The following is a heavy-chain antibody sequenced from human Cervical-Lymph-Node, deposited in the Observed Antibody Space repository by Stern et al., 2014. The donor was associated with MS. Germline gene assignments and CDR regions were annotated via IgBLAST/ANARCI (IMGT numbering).Heavy chain of an antibody. V-gene: IGHV1-46*03. J-gene: IGHJ6*02. D-gene: IGHD5-18*01. CDR2: INPSGGST. CDR1: GYTFTSYY. Sequence: QVQLVQSGAEVKKPGASVKGSCKASGYTFTSYYMHWVRQAPGQGLEWMGIINPSGGSTSYAQKFQGRVTMTRDTSTSTVYMELSSLRSEDTAVYYCARGGYSYGSTTRYYYYGMDVWGQGTTVTVSS. CDR3: ARGGYSYGSTTRYYYYGMDV.